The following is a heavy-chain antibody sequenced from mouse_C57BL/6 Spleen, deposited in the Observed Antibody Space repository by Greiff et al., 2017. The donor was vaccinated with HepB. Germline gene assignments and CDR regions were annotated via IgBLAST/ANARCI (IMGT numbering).Heavy chain of an antibody. V-gene: IGHV1-81*01. Sequence: VQLQQSGAELARPGASVKLPCKASGYTFTSYGISWVKQRTGQGLEWIGEIYPRSGNTYYNEKFKGKATLTADKSSSTAYMELRSLTSEDSAVYFCARPTVDWYFDVWGTGTTVTVSS. CDR1: GYTFTSYG. D-gene: IGHD1-1*01. J-gene: IGHJ1*03. CDR2: IYPRSGNT. CDR3: ARPTVDWYFDV.